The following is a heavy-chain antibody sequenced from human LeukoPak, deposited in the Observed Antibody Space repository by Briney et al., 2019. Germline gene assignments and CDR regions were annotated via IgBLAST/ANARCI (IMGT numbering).Heavy chain of an antibody. CDR2: IYSGGST. D-gene: IGHD3-10*01. CDR1: GLTVSDNY. CDR3: ARVYGSGTQVPYYFDY. J-gene: IGHJ4*02. Sequence: AGGSLRLSCAVSGLTVSDNYMSWVRQAPGKGLEWVSVIYSGGSTYDADSVKGRFTISRDNSKNTLYLQMNSLRAEDTAAYYCARVYGSGTQVPYYFDYWGQGTVVTVSS. V-gene: IGHV3-66*01.